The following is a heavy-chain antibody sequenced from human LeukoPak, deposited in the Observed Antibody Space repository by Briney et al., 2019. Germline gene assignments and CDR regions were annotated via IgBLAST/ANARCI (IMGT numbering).Heavy chain of an antibody. CDR1: GFTFSDYY. Sequence: GGSLRLSCAASGFTFSDYYMSWLRQAPGKGLEWVSYISSSGSTIYYADSVKGRFTISRDNAKNSLYLQMNSLRAEDTAVYYCARAGRYGDYYFDYWGQGTLVTVSS. CDR3: ARAGRYGDYYFDY. CDR2: ISSSGSTI. D-gene: IGHD4-17*01. V-gene: IGHV3-11*01. J-gene: IGHJ4*02.